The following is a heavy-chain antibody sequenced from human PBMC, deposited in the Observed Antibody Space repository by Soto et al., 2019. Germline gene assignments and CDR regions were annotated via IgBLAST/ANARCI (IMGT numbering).Heavy chain of an antibody. CDR3: TALTGTTMALDY. Sequence: GGSLRLSCAASGFTFSNAWMNWVRQSPGKGLEWVGRIKTKSDGATTDYAAPVKGRFTISRDDSRNTLYLQMNSLKAEDTAVYYCTALTGTTMALDYWGQGTLVTVSS. J-gene: IGHJ4*02. V-gene: IGHV3-15*01. CDR1: GFTFSNAW. D-gene: IGHD1-7*01. CDR2: IKTKSDGATT.